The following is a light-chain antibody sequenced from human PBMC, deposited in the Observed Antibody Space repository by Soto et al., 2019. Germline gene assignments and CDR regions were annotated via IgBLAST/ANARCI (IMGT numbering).Light chain of an antibody. J-gene: IGKJ4*01. CDR1: QGIRSW. V-gene: IGKV1-5*03. Sequence: DIQMTQFPSTLSASVGDRVTITCRASQGIRSWLAWYQQKKGKAHNLLIYKASILPSGVPSRFSGSGYGTKFTLTISSLQPDDIATYYCQQYDSYSTFGGGTKVQIK. CDR2: KAS. CDR3: QQYDSYST.